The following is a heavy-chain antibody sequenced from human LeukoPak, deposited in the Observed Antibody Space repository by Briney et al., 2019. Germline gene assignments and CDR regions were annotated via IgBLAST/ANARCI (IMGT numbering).Heavy chain of an antibody. CDR3: ARASAYYFDY. V-gene: IGHV3-23*01. Sequence: GGSLRLSCAASGFTFASYGMRWVRQAPGKGLEWVSAVSTSGMTTYYADSVRGRFTTSRDNSKNTFYLQMDSLRVEDTAIYYCARASAYYFDYWGQGTLVTVSS. J-gene: IGHJ4*02. CDR1: GFTFASYG. CDR2: VSTSGMTT. D-gene: IGHD3-10*01.